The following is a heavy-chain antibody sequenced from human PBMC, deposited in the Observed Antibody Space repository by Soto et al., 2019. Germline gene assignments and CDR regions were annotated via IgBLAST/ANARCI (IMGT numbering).Heavy chain of an antibody. CDR1: GGSISSGGYY. D-gene: IGHD2-2*01. J-gene: IGHJ6*02. Sequence: SETLSLTCTVSGGSISSGGYYWSWIRQHPGKGLEWIGYIYYSGSTYYNPSLKSRVTISVDTSKNQFSLKLSSVTAADTAVYYCVCSAWVPAANYYYYGMDVWGQGTTVTVSS. V-gene: IGHV4-31*03. CDR2: IYYSGST. CDR3: VCSAWVPAANYYYYGMDV.